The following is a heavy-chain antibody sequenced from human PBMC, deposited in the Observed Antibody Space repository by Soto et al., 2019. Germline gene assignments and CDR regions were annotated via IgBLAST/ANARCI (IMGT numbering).Heavy chain of an antibody. CDR2: VSPGGDTV. J-gene: IGHJ3*01. CDR1: GFPYSVYS. V-gene: IGHV3-48*02. CDR3: VRGSRANCFDL. Sequence: DVQLAESGGGLVQPGGSLRLSCVASGFPYSVYSMDWVRQVPGKGLEWLAYVSPGGDTVHYADSVNGRFFISRDTPRNSVFLQMNSLRHEDTAVYYCVRGSRANCFDLGGPGTVGTVSS.